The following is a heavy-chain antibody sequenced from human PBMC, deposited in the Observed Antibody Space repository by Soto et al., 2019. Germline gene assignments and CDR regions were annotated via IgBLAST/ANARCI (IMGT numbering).Heavy chain of an antibody. J-gene: IGHJ6*04. V-gene: IGHV4-31*03. CDR2: IYYSGST. D-gene: IGHD2-15*01. CDR3: ARNGCSGASLYTWGRTNKYYYYGLNV. CDR1: GGSISSGGYY. Sequence: TLSLTCTVSGGSISSGGYYWSWIGQHPGKGLEGIGYIYYSGSTYYNPSLKSRGTISVDTSKNQFSLKLSSVTAADTALYYCARNGCSGASLYTWGRTNKYYYYGLNVWAKGTRVT.